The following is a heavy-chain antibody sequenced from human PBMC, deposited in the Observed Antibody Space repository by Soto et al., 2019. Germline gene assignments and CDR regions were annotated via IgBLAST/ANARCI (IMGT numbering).Heavy chain of an antibody. CDR2: IIPMFGTT. CDR3: AIGIELRYFDWPFEY. J-gene: IGHJ4*02. CDR1: GGTFTNYT. V-gene: IGHV1-69*06. Sequence: QVQLVQSGAEVKKPGSSVKVSCKASGGTFTNYTISWVRQAPGQGLEWMGEIIPMFGTTNHAQKFQGRVTINANKSTTTAHMELSSLRSEDTAMYYCAIGIELRYFDWPFEYWGQGTLVTVSS. D-gene: IGHD3-9*01.